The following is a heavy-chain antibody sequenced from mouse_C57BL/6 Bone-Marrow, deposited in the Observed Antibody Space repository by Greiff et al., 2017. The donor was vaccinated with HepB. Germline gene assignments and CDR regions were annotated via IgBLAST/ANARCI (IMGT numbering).Heavy chain of an antibody. CDR1: GYTFTDYY. D-gene: IGHD4-1*01. CDR2: INPNNGGT. Sequence: EVQLQQSGPELVKPGASVKISCKASGYTFTDYYMNWVKQSHGKSLEWIGDINPNNGGTSYNQKFKGKATLTVDKSSSTAYMELRSLTSEYSAVYYCARSHWAWFAYWGQGTLVTVSA. V-gene: IGHV1-26*01. J-gene: IGHJ3*01. CDR3: ARSHWAWFAY.